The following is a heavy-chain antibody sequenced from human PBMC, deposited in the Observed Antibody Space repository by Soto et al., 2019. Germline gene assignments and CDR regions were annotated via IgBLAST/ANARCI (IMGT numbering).Heavy chain of an antibody. J-gene: IGHJ6*02. D-gene: IGHD2-21*01. CDR3: ARRIPFGYGMDV. CDR1: GFTFSSYA. CDR2: ITSNGGNT. Sequence: EVQLVESRGGLVQPGGSLRLSCAASGFTFSSYAMHWVRQAPGKGLEYVSAITSNGGNTDYASSVKGRFPISRDNSKNTLDLQMGRLRAEDMAVYCCARRIPFGYGMDVWGQGTTVTVSS. V-gene: IGHV3-64*01.